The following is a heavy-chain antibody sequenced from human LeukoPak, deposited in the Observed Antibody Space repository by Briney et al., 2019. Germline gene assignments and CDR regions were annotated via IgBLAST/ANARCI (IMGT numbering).Heavy chain of an antibody. V-gene: IGHV3-48*04. CDR2: ITSSGSTM. D-gene: IGHD6-13*01. CDR3: ARVHSWYYFDY. Sequence: GGSLRLSCTASGFTFSPSSMTWVRQAPGKGLEWISYITSSGSTMFYADSVRGRFTISRDNAKNSLYLQMNSLRAEDTAVYYCARVHSWYYFDYWGQGTLVTVSS. J-gene: IGHJ4*02. CDR1: GFTFSPSS.